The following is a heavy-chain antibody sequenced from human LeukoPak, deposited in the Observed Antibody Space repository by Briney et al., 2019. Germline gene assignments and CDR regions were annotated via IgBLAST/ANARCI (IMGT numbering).Heavy chain of an antibody. CDR1: GFTFSSYA. CDR2: ISGSGGST. D-gene: IGHD3-10*01. V-gene: IGHV3-23*01. CDR3: AKASGSYYNGADY. Sequence: PGGSLRLSCVASGFTFSSYAMSWVRQAPGKGLEWVSAISGSGGSTYFADSVKGRFTISRDNSKNTLYLQMNSLRAEDTAVYYCAKASGSYYNGADYWGQGTLVTVSS. J-gene: IGHJ4*02.